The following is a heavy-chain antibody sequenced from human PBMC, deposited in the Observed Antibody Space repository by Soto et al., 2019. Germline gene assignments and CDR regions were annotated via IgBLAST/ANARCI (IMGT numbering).Heavy chain of an antibody. CDR3: ARGGSEWLRLGYYGMDV. D-gene: IGHD5-12*01. Sequence: GGSLRLSCAASGFTFSSYAMHWVRQAPGKGLEYVSAISSNGGSTYYADSVKGRFTISRDNSKNTLYLQMGSLRAEDMAVYYCARGGSEWLRLGYYGMDVWGLGTTVTVSS. CDR1: GFTFSSYA. V-gene: IGHV3-64*02. CDR2: ISSNGGST. J-gene: IGHJ6*02.